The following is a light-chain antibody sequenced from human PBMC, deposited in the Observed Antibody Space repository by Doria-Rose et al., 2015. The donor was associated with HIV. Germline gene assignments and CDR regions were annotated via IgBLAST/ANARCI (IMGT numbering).Light chain of an antibody. Sequence: TQSPGTLSLSPGERATLSCRASQRVKSSYLAWYQQKPGQAPMLLIYDASTRATGIPDRFSGSVSGTDFTLTISRLEPEDVAVYYCQQYGASRGTFGQGTRLKIK. J-gene: IGKJ5*01. V-gene: IGKV3-20*01. CDR3: QQYGASRGT. CDR2: DAS. CDR1: QRVKSSY.